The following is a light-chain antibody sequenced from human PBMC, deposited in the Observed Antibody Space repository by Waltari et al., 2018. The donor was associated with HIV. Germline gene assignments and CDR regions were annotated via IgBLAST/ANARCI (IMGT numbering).Light chain of an antibody. Sequence: QSALTQTHSVSGSPGQSLTISCTGTSTYVEPFVSCYQQHPGKDPEVIIFDVNKRPSGVLDRFSDSKSGNTASLTISGLQAEDEADYYCCSHAGNFIFVFGTGTKVTVL. CDR2: DVN. V-gene: IGLV2-11*01. CDR3: CSHAGNFIFV. J-gene: IGLJ1*01. CDR1: STYVEPF.